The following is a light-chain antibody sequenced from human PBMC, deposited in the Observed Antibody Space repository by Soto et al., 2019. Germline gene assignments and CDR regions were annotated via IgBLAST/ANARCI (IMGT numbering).Light chain of an antibody. Sequence: QSVLTQPPSVSGGPGQRVTISCTGSSSNIGAGYVVHWYQQLPGTAPKLLIFGNTNRPSGVPDRFSGSKSGTSASLAITGLQAEDEADYYCQSYDSSLSGWVFGGRTKVTVL. V-gene: IGLV1-40*01. CDR1: SSNIGAGYV. CDR2: GNT. J-gene: IGLJ3*02. CDR3: QSYDSSLSGWV.